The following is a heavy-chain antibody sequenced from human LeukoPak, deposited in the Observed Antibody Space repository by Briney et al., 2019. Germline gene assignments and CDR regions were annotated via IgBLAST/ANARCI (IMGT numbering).Heavy chain of an antibody. CDR2: ISFDGSNK. D-gene: IGHD6-6*01. CDR1: GFTFSNYG. CDR3: ARAVSSSSYFDY. V-gene: IGHV3-30*03. Sequence: GGSLRLSCAASGFTFSNYGVHWVRQAPGKGLEWVAVISFDGSNKYYADSVKGRFTISRDNSKNTLYLQMNSLRAEDTAVYYCARAVSSSSYFDYWGQGTLVTVSS. J-gene: IGHJ4*02.